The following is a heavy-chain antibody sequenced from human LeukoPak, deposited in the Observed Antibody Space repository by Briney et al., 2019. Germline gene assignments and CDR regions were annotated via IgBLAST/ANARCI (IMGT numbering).Heavy chain of an antibody. V-gene: IGHV3-30*04. CDR1: GFTFINYA. J-gene: IGHJ4*02. Sequence: PGGSLRLSCAASGFTFINYAMHWVRQAPGKGLEWVAVISSSGNNKYYADSVKGRCTVSRDNSKNTLYLQMDSLRTEDTAVYYCARDLGYTYGSYFDYWGQGTLVTVSS. CDR3: ARDLGYTYGSYFDY. CDR2: ISSSGNNK. D-gene: IGHD5-18*01.